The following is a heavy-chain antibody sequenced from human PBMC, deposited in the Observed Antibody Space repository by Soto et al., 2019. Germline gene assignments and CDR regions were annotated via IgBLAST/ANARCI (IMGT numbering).Heavy chain of an antibody. CDR2: IIPILGFA. J-gene: IGHJ5*02. CDR3: ARKEGHNWFDP. CDR1: GGTFSSYT. Sequence: QVQLVQSGAEVKKPGSSVKVSCKASGGTFSSYTISWVRQAPGQGLEWMGRIIPILGFANYAQNFQGRVFITADKSTNTASLELRSLRSEDTAVYYCARKEGHNWFDPWGQGTPVSVSS. V-gene: IGHV1-69*02.